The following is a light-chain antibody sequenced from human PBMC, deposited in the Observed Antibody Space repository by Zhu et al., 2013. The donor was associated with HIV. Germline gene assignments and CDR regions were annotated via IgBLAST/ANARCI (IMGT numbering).Light chain of an antibody. CDR3: QQYYSTPYT. Sequence: DIVMTQSPDSLAVSLGERATINCKSSQSVLYSSNNNNYLAWYQQKPGQSPRLLIYWASTRESGVPDRFSGSGSGTDFTLTISSLQAEDVAVYYCQQYYSTPYTFGQGTKLEIK. V-gene: IGKV4-1*01. J-gene: IGKJ2*01. CDR2: WAS. CDR1: QSVLYSSNNNNY.